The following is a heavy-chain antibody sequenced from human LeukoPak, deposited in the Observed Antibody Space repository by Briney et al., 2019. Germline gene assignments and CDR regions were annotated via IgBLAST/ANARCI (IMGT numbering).Heavy chain of an antibody. Sequence: ASVKVSRKASGYTFTGYYMHWVRQAPGQGLEWMGWINPNSGGTNYAQKFQGRVTMTRDTSISTAYMELSRLRSDDTAVYYCAREGTSGYRTFDYWGQGTLVTVSS. CDR2: INPNSGGT. CDR3: AREGTSGYRTFDY. J-gene: IGHJ4*02. CDR1: GYTFTGYY. V-gene: IGHV1-2*02. D-gene: IGHD5-18*01.